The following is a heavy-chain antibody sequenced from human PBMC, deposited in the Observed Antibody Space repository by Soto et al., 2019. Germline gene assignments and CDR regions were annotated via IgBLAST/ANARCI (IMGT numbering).Heavy chain of an antibody. V-gene: IGHV3-23*01. CDR1: GFTFSSCA. CDR3: ARVTQYYYDSSGGRGGVIDY. Sequence: GGSLRLSCAASGFTFSSCAMGWVRQAPGKGLEWVSDIIDSGGSTYYADSVKGRFTISRDNSKSTLYLQMNSLRAEDTAVYYCARVTQYYYDSSGGRGGVIDYWGQGTLVTVSS. J-gene: IGHJ4*02. CDR2: IIDSGGST. D-gene: IGHD3-22*01.